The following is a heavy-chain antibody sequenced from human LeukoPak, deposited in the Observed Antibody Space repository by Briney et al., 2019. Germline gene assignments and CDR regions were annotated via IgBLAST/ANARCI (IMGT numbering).Heavy chain of an antibody. V-gene: IGHV1-69*04. CDR2: IIPILGIA. Sequence: GASVKVSCKASGGTFSSYAISWVRQAPGQGLEWMGRIIPILGIANYAQKFQGRVTMTTDTSTSTAYMELRSLRSDDTAVYYCARDYGSYYFDYWGQGTLVTVSS. D-gene: IGHD4-17*01. J-gene: IGHJ4*02. CDR3: ARDYGSYYFDY. CDR1: GGTFSSYA.